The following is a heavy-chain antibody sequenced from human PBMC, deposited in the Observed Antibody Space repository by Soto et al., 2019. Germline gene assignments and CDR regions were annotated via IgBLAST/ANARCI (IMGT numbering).Heavy chain of an antibody. V-gene: IGHV1-3*01. CDR2: INAGNGNT. CDR1: GYTFTSYA. Sequence: GASVKVSCKASGYTFTSYAMHWVRQAPGQRLEWMGWINAGNGNTKYSQKFQGRVTITRDTSASTAYMELSSLRSEDTAVYYCARGLSSSSWFPVDYYYGMDVWGQGTTVTVSS. CDR3: ARGLSSSSWFPVDYYYGMDV. J-gene: IGHJ6*02. D-gene: IGHD6-13*01.